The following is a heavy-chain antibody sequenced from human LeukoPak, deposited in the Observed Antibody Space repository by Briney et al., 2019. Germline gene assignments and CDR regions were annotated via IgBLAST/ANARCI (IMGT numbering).Heavy chain of an antibody. CDR1: GFTFSSYW. Sequence: GGSLRLSCAASGFTFSSYWMHWVRQAPGKGLVWVSRINSDGSMTTYADSAKGRFTISRDNAKNTMYLQMNSLRAEDTAVYYCARPAAANWYFDLWGRGTLVTVSS. D-gene: IGHD6-13*01. V-gene: IGHV3-74*01. CDR3: ARPAAANWYFDL. J-gene: IGHJ2*01. CDR2: INSDGSMT.